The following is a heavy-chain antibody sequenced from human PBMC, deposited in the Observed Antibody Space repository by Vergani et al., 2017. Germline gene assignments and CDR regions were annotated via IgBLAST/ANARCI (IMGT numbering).Heavy chain of an antibody. D-gene: IGHD3-10*01. J-gene: IGHJ6*02. CDR3: AQADGYYGSGGRSPDLYYYYYGMDV. CDR1: GFTFSNAW. Sequence: EVQLVESGGGLVKPGGSLRLSCAASGFTFSNAWMSWVRQAPGKGLEWVGRIKSKTDGGTTDYAAPVKGRFTISRDDSKNTLYLQMNSLRAEDTDVYYCAQADGYYGSGGRSPDLYYYYYGMDVWGQGTTVTVSS. CDR2: IKSKTDGGTT. V-gene: IGHV3-15*01.